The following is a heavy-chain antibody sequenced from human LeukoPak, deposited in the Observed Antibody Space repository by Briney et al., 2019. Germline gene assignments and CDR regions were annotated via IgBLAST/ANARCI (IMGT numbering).Heavy chain of an antibody. J-gene: IGHJ4*02. CDR1: GFTVSSNY. D-gene: IGHD6-13*01. Sequence: GGSLRLSCAVSGFTVSSNYMSWVRQAPGKGLEWVSVIYSGGSTYYADSVKGRFTISRDNSKNTLYLQMDSLRAGDTAVYYCARDLGGYIDSWGQGTLVSVSS. CDR2: IYSGGST. V-gene: IGHV3-53*01. CDR3: ARDLGGYIDS.